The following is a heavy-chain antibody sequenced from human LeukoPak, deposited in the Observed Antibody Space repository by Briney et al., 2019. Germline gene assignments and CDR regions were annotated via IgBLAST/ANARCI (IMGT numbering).Heavy chain of an antibody. CDR2: ISSSSSYI. V-gene: IGHV3-21*01. Sequence: GGSLRLSCAASGFTFSSYSMNWVRQAPGKGLEWVSSISSSSSYIYYADSVKGRFTISRDNAKNTVYLQMNSLRTEDTAVYYCARGLPNYYGMDVWGQGTTVTVSS. CDR1: GFTFSSYS. CDR3: ARGLPNYYGMDV. J-gene: IGHJ6*02.